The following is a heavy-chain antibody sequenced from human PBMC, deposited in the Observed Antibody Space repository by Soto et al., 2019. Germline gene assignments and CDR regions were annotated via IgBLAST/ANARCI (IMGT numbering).Heavy chain of an antibody. D-gene: IGHD2-2*01. CDR2: ISGSGGST. V-gene: IGHV3-23*01. Sequence: GGSLRLSCAASGFTFNTYAMSWVRQAPGRGLEWVSAISGSGGSTYYTDSVKGRFTISRDNAKNSLYLQMNSLRAEDTAVYYCARDYLVVPHRVIDYWGQGTLVTVSS. J-gene: IGHJ4*02. CDR3: ARDYLVVPHRVIDY. CDR1: GFTFNTYA.